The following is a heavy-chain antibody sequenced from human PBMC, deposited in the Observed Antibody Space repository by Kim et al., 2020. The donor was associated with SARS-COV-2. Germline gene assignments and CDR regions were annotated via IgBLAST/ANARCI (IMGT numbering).Heavy chain of an antibody. J-gene: IGHJ4*02. Sequence: GGSLRLSCEASGFPFRTYFRHWVRQCPGKGLEWVARINTDGTATRSAESVRGRFVISRDNAKNNLYLKMNSLRAEDTALYYCARDWRPYGGRNPFDTWGQGTLVTVSS. D-gene: IGHD3-16*01. V-gene: IGHV3-74*01. CDR2: INTDGTAT. CDR3: ARDWRPYGGRNPFDT. CDR1: GFPFRTYF.